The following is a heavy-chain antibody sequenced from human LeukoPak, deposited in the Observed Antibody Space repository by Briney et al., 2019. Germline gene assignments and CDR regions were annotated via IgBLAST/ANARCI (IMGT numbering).Heavy chain of an antibody. J-gene: IGHJ4*02. V-gene: IGHV3-21*01. CDR1: GFTFSSYS. CDR2: ISSSSSYI. CDR3: ARDQDSSGYYFY. D-gene: IGHD3-22*01. Sequence: GGSLRLSCAASGFTFSSYSMNWVRQAPGKGLEWVSSISSSSSYIYYADSVKGRFTFSRDNSKNTLYLQMNSLRAEDTAVYYCARDQDSSGYYFYWGQGTLVTVSS.